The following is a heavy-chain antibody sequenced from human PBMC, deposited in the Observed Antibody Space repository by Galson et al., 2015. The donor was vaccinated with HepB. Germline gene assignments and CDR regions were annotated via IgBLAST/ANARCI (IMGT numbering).Heavy chain of an antibody. CDR1: GFTFSSYA. Sequence: SLRLSCAASGFTFSSYAMHWVRQAPGKGLEWVAVISYDGSNKYYADSVKGRFTISRDNSKNTLFLQMSSLRAEDTAVYYCARASPLDYAWGGYDFYLGMDVWDQGTTVTVSS. CDR3: ARASPLDYAWGGYDFYLGMDV. D-gene: IGHD3-16*01. J-gene: IGHJ6*02. V-gene: IGHV3-30-3*01. CDR2: ISYDGSNK.